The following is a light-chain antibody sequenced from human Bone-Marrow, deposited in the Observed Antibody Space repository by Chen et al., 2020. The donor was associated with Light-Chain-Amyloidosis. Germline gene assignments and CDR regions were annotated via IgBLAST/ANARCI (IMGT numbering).Light chain of an antibody. Sequence: SYVLTQPSSVSVAPGQTATIACGGNNIGSTSVHWYQQPPGQAPLLVVYDDSDRPSGIPERLSGSNSGYTATLTVSRVEAGDETDYYCQVWDGSSDRPVFGGGTKLTVL. CDR3: QVWDGSSDRPV. V-gene: IGLV3-21*02. J-gene: IGLJ3*02. CDR1: NIGSTS. CDR2: DDS.